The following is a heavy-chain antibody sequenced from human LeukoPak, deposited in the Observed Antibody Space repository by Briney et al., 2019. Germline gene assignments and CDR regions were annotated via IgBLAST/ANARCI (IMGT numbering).Heavy chain of an antibody. V-gene: IGHV3-7*01. D-gene: IGHD3-22*01. J-gene: IGHJ6*03. Sequence: SGGSLGLSCAASGFTFSSYWMSWVRQAPGKGLEWVANIKQDGSEKYYVDSVKGRFTISRDNAKNSLYLQMNSLRAEDTAVYYCARDQSRDYYDSSGYYYYYYYYMDVWGKGTTVTVSS. CDR3: ARDQSRDYYDSSGYYYYYYYYMDV. CDR1: GFTFSSYW. CDR2: IKQDGSEK.